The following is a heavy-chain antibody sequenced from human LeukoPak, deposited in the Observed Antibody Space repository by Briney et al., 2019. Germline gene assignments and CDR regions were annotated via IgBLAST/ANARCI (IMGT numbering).Heavy chain of an antibody. CDR2: IKQDGSEK. D-gene: IGHD3-22*01. V-gene: IGHV3-7*01. CDR1: GFTSSSYW. CDR3: ARTRGRYDSSGPHDAFDI. Sequence: GGSLRLSCAASGFTSSSYWMSWVRQAPGKGLEWVANIKQDGSEKYYVDSVKGRFTISRDNAKNSLYLQMNSLRAEDTAVYYCARTRGRYDSSGPHDAFDIWGQGTMVTVSS. J-gene: IGHJ3*02.